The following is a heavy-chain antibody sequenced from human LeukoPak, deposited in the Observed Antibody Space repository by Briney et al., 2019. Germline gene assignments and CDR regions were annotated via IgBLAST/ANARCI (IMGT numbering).Heavy chain of an antibody. CDR1: GYIFSNFA. Sequence: ASVKVSCKASGYIFSNFAITWVRQAPGQGLEWMGWISAYNGNTNYAQKLQGRVTMTTDTSASTAYMELRSLRSDDTAVYYCARDGKHIVVVTASATHDAFDIWGQGTMVTVSS. CDR2: ISAYNGNT. J-gene: IGHJ3*02. V-gene: IGHV1-18*01. CDR3: ARDGKHIVVVTASATHDAFDI. D-gene: IGHD2-21*02.